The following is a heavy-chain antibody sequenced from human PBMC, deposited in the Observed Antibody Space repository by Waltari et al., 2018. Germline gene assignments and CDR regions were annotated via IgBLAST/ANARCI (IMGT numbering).Heavy chain of an antibody. CDR3: ARDSSYFYDSSGYYFLDI. CDR1: GYSISSGYF. J-gene: IGHJ3*02. Sequence: QVQLRESGPGLVKPSETLSLTCSVSGYSISSGYFWGWIRQPPEKGLEWIGSMYHSGTTYYNPSLKSRVTISVDTSKNQFSLKLSSVTAADTAMYYCARDSSYFYDSSGYYFLDIWGQGTMVTVSS. CDR2: MYHSGTT. V-gene: IGHV4-38-2*02. D-gene: IGHD3-22*01.